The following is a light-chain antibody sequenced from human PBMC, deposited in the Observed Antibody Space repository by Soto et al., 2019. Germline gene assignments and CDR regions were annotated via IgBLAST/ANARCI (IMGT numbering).Light chain of an antibody. V-gene: IGKV1-5*01. Sequence: DIQMTQSPSTLFASVGDRVTITCRASQSVRNWLAWYQQKPGRAPHLLIYDSSTLERGVPSRFRGSGSGTEFTLTINGLQPDDVGTYYCQQYDGYSPQTFGQGTQVESK. CDR2: DSS. CDR1: QSVRNW. CDR3: QQYDGYSPQT. J-gene: IGKJ1*01.